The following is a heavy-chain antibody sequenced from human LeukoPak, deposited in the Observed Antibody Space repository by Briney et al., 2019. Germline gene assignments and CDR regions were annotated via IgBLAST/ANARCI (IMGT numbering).Heavy chain of an antibody. CDR3: AKDIFTGIAAAGAIDY. CDR1: GFTFNSYA. CDR2: ISYDGSNK. D-gene: IGHD6-13*01. Sequence: PGGSLRLSCATSGFTFNSYAMHWVRQPPGKGLEWVAAISYDGSNKHYADSVKGRFTISRDNSKDTLDLQMNSLRAGDTALYYCAKDIFTGIAAAGAIDYWGQGTLVTVSS. J-gene: IGHJ4*02. V-gene: IGHV3-30-3*01.